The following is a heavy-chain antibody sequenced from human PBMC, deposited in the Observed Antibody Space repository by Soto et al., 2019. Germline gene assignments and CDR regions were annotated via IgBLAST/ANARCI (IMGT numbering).Heavy chain of an antibody. Sequence: EVQLVESGGGLVQPGGSLRLSCAASGFTVSSNYMSWVRQAPGKGLEWVSVIYSGGSTYYADSVKGRFTISRDNSKNTLYLQMNSLRAEDTAVYYCARVPHSQFDFGFDIWGQGTMVTVSS. J-gene: IGHJ3*02. CDR1: GFTVSSNY. V-gene: IGHV3-66*01. CDR3: ARVPHSQFDFGFDI. CDR2: IYSGGST. D-gene: IGHD3-3*01.